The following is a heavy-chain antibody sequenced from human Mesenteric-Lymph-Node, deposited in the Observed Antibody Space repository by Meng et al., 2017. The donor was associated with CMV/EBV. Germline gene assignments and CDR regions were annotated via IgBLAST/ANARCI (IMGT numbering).Heavy chain of an antibody. D-gene: IGHD3-10*01. CDR1: GFTFSSYA. J-gene: IGHJ4*02. V-gene: IGHV3-66*01. CDR3: ARGRGSGSSDY. CDR2: IYGGGTT. Sequence: GESLKISCAASGFTFSSYAMSWVRQAPGKGLEWVSVIYGGGTTYYADSVKGRFTISRDNAKKTLYLQMDGLRAEDTAVYYCARGRGSGSSDYWGQGTLVTVSS.